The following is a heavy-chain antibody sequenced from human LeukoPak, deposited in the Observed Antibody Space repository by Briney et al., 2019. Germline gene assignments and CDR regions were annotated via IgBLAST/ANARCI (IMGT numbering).Heavy chain of an antibody. CDR1: GYTFTSYY. D-gene: IGHD5-24*01. J-gene: IGHJ4*02. CDR2: INPSGGNT. V-gene: IGHV1-46*01. Sequence: GASVKVSCKASGYTFTSYYMHWVRQAPGQGLEWMGIINPSGGNTGYAQKFQGRFTMTRDTSTTTVYMELSSLRSEDTAVYYCARDREEGYNSYYFDSWGQGTLVIVSS. CDR3: ARDREEGYNSYYFDS.